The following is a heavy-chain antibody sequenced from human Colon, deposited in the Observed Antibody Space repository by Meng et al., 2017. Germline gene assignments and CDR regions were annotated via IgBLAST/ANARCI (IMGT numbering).Heavy chain of an antibody. CDR1: GDSVSSNRAL. V-gene: IGHV6-1*01. J-gene: IGHJ4*02. CDR3: TTWYGEY. Sequence: QLRQAGPGLVKPSQTLSLTCAISGDSVSSNRALWHWVRQSPSRGLEWLGQTYYRSEWQNHYGVSVKSRITINADTSRNHFSLHLNSVTPEDTAVYYCTTWYGEYWGQGTLVTVSS. CDR2: TYYRSEWQN. D-gene: IGHD3-10*01.